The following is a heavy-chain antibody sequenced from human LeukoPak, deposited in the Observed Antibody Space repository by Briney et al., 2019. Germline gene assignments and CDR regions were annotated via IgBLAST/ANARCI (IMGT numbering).Heavy chain of an antibody. CDR1: GYTFTGYY. D-gene: IGHD3-10*01. CDR2: INPNSGGT. V-gene: IGHV1-2*02. CDR3: ARDSGERGSGSYLIAY. Sequence: ASVKVSCKASGYTFTGYYIHWVRQAPGQGLEWMGWINPNSGGTNYAQKFQGRVTMTRDTSISTADMELSRLRSDDTAVYYCARDSGERGSGSYLIAYWGQGTLVTVSS. J-gene: IGHJ4*02.